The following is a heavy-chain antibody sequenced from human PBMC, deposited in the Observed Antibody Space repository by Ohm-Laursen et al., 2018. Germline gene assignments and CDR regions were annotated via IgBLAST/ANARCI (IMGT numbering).Heavy chain of an antibody. Sequence: SLRLSCAASGFTFSNYAMSWVRQAPGKGLEWVANIKQDGSEKYYVDSVKGRFTISRDNAKNSLFLQLNALRAEDTAVYYCAAGSGWLIDYWGQGTLVTVSS. V-gene: IGHV3-7*01. CDR3: AAGSGWLIDY. CDR2: IKQDGSEK. CDR1: GFTFSNYA. D-gene: IGHD6-19*01. J-gene: IGHJ4*02.